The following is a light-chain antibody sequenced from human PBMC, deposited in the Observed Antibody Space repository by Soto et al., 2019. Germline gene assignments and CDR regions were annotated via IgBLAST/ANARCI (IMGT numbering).Light chain of an antibody. Sequence: EIAITQSPATLSVSPGERATLSCRASQSVSSNLAWYQQKPGQAPRLLIYGASTRATGIPARFSGSGSGTEFTLPISSLQSEDFAAYYCQQYNNWQPWTFGPGTKVDIK. CDR1: QSVSSN. V-gene: IGKV3-15*01. J-gene: IGKJ1*01. CDR2: GAS. CDR3: QQYNNWQPWT.